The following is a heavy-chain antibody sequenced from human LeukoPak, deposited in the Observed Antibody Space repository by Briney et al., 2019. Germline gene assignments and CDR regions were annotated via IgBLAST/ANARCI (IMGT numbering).Heavy chain of an antibody. Sequence: PGGSLRLSCAASGFTFSIYSMNWVRQAPGKGLEWVSSISSSSSYIYYADSMKGRFTISRDNAKNSLYLQMNSLRAEDTAVYYCARDLYYDYYFDYWGQGTLVTVSS. V-gene: IGHV3-21*01. CDR1: GFTFSIYS. J-gene: IGHJ4*02. CDR2: ISSSSSYI. CDR3: ARDLYYDYYFDY. D-gene: IGHD3-3*01.